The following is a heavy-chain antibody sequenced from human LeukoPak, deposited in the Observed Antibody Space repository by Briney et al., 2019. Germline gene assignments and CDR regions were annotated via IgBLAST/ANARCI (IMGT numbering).Heavy chain of an antibody. V-gene: IGHV3-23*01. J-gene: IGHJ4*02. CDR1: GYTFTSYG. Sequence: ASVKVSCKASGYTFTSYGISWVRQAPGKGLEWVSAISGSGGSTYYADSVKGRFTISRDNSKNTLYLQMNSLRAEDTAVYYCAKDQGYYYGSGSYPDYWGQGTLVTVSS. CDR2: ISGSGGST. CDR3: AKDQGYYYGSGSYPDY. D-gene: IGHD3-10*01.